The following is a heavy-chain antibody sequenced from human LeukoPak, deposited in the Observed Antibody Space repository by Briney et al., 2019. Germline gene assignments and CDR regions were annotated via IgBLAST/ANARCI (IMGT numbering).Heavy chain of an antibody. D-gene: IGHD3-10*01. V-gene: IGHV3-13*01. CDR1: GFTFSSYD. Sequence: GGSLRLSCAASGFTFSSYDMHWARQATGKGLEWVSAIGTAGDTYYPGSVKGRFTISRENAKNSLYLQMNSLRAGDTAVYYCARPWGVITKPSYYYYYGMDVWGQGTTVTVSS. CDR3: ARPWGVITKPSYYYYYGMDV. CDR2: IGTAGDT. J-gene: IGHJ6*02.